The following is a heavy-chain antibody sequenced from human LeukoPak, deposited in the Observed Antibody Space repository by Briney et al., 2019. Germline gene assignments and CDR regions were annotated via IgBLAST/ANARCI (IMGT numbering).Heavy chain of an antibody. D-gene: IGHD2-15*01. CDR1: GLTFGDYA. V-gene: IGHV3-23*01. J-gene: IGHJ4*02. CDR2: ISSSGRDT. Sequence: GGSLSLSRAASGLTFGDYAMSWVRQAPGKGLEWVSTISSSGRDTYYADSVKGRFTISRDNSKNTLYLQMNSLRAEDTAVFYCAKIPPGYCSAGSCYLDYWGQGTLVTVSS. CDR3: AKIPPGYCSAGSCYLDY.